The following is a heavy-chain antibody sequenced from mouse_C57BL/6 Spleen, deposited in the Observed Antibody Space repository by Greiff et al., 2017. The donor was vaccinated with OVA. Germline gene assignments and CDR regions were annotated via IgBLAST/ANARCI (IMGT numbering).Heavy chain of an antibody. CDR3: ARHDGYVDY. D-gene: IGHD2-3*01. CDR1: GYTFTDYY. Sequence: SGPVLVKPGASVKMSCKASGYTFTDYYMNWVKQSHGKSLEWIGVINPYNGGTSYNQKFKGKATLTVDKSSSTAYMELNSLTSEDSAVYYCARHDGYVDYWGQGTSVTVSS. V-gene: IGHV1-19*01. J-gene: IGHJ4*01. CDR2: INPYNGGT.